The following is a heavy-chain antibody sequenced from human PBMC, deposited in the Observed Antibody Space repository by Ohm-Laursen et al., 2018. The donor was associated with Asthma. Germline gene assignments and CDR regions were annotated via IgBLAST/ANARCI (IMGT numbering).Heavy chain of an antibody. J-gene: IGHJ4*02. V-gene: IGHV3-53*01. CDR3: AKAGVHYYDSSGFDY. D-gene: IGHD3-22*01. CDR2: IYSGGTT. CDR1: GFTFSSYS. Sequence: SLRLSCSASGFTFSSYSMNWVRQAPGKGLEWVAIIYSGGTTFYADSVKGRFTVSRDNSKNTVYLQMNSLRAEDTAVYCCAKAGVHYYDSSGFDYWGQGTLVTVSS.